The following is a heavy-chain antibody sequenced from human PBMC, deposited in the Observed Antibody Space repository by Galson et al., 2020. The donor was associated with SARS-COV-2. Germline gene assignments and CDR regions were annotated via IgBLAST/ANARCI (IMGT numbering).Heavy chain of an antibody. CDR1: GGSIISGAYY. D-gene: IGHD1-26*01. J-gene: IGHJ4*02. V-gene: IGHV4-61*02. CDR2: IYTTTGGT. CDR3: ARESRWDLYFDF. Sequence: SETLSLTCTVSGGSIISGAYYWSWIRQPAGKGLEWTGRIYTTTGGTHSNPTLKSRVTISVDTSKNQFSLRLTSVTAADTAVYYCARESRWDLYFDFWGQGTLVTVSS.